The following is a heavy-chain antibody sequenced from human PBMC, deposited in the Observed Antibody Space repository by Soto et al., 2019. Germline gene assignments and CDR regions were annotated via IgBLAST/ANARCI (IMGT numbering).Heavy chain of an antibody. Sequence: SVKVSCKASGCTFSSYAISWVRQAPGQGLEWMGGIIPIFGTANYAQKFQGRVTITADESTSTAYMELSSLRSEDTAVYYCASDLVFFHLELLTSLIIGFYPWGQGTLVTVSS. CDR2: IIPIFGTA. CDR1: GCTFSSYA. CDR3: ASDLVFFHLELLTSLIIGFYP. V-gene: IGHV1-69*13. D-gene: IGHD1-7*01. J-gene: IGHJ5*02.